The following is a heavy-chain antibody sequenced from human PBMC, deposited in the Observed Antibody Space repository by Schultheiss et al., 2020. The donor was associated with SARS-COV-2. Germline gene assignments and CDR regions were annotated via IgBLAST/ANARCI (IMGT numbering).Heavy chain of an antibody. Sequence: ASVKVSCKASGYTFTSYDINWVRQATGQGLEWMGWISAYNGNTNYAQKLQGRVTMTTDTSTSTAYMELRSLRSDDTAVYYCARGDLTAGTPDYWGQGTLVTVSS. CDR1: GYTFTSYD. J-gene: IGHJ4*02. D-gene: IGHD7-27*01. CDR2: ISAYNGNT. V-gene: IGHV1-18*01. CDR3: ARGDLTAGTPDY.